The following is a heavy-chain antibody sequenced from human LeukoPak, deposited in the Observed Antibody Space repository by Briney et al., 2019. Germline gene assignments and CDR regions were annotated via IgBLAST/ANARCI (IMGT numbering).Heavy chain of an antibody. CDR1: GFTFSDYY. CDR2: IRSRAYGATT. Sequence: GGSLRLSCAASGFTFSDYYMSWVRQAPGKGLEWVGFIRSRAYGATTEYAASVKCRFTISRDDSKSIAYLQMNSLKTEDTAVYYCSRADYYGSGSPISLDVWGKGTTVTVS. D-gene: IGHD3-10*01. CDR3: SRADYYGSGSPISLDV. V-gene: IGHV3-49*04. J-gene: IGHJ6*03.